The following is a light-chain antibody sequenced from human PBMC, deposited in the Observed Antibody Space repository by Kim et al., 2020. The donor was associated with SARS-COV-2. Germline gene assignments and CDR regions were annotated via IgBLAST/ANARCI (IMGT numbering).Light chain of an antibody. J-gene: IGLJ3*02. CDR3: ATWDDSLSGWV. CDR2: RNN. V-gene: IGLV1-47*01. Sequence: GQGDTIACSGSSSNIGSNCVYWYQQLPGPAPKLLIYRNNQRPSGVPDRFSGSKSGTSASLAISGLRSEDEADYYCATWDDSLSGWVFGGGTQLTVL. CDR1: SSNIGSNC.